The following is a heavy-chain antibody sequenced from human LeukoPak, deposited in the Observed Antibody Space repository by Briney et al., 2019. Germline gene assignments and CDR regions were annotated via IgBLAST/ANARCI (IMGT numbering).Heavy chain of an antibody. CDR3: ARDPSYNWNYGPFDY. J-gene: IGHJ4*02. D-gene: IGHD1-7*01. CDR2: ISSSGATM. Sequence: GGSLRLPCAASGFTLSTYEMNWVRQAPGKGLEWVAYISSSGATMFYADSVKGRFTISRDNAKSSLFLQMNSLGAEDTAVYYCARDPSYNWNYGPFDYWGQGVLVTVSS. V-gene: IGHV3-48*03. CDR1: GFTLSTYE.